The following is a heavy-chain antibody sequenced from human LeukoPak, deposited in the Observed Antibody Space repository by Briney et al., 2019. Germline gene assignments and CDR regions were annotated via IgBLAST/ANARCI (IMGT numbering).Heavy chain of an antibody. D-gene: IGHD2-15*01. V-gene: IGHV3-48*02. CDR3: ARSRCSGGSCYAWGAAFDI. CDR1: GFTFSNYA. CDR2: ISSSSSTI. Sequence: PGGSLRLSCAASGFTFSNYAMTWVRQAPGKGLEWVSYISSSSSTIYYADSVKGRFTISRDNAKNSLYLQMNSLRDEDTAVYYCARSRCSGGSCYAWGAAFDIWGQGTMVTVSS. J-gene: IGHJ3*02.